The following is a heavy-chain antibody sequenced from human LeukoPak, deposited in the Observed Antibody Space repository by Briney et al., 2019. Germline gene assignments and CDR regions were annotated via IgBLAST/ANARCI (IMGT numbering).Heavy chain of an antibody. CDR2: IYYSGST. CDR1: GGSISSGGYY. D-gene: IGHD3-22*01. CDR3: ARHYYYDSSGWTGVDY. V-gene: IGHV4-31*03. Sequence: SETLSLTCTVSGGSISSGGYYWSWIRQHPGKGLEWIGYIYYSGSTYYNPSLKSRVTISVDTSKNQFSLKLSSVTAAGTAVYYCARHYYYDSSGWTGVDYWGQGTLVTVSS. J-gene: IGHJ4*02.